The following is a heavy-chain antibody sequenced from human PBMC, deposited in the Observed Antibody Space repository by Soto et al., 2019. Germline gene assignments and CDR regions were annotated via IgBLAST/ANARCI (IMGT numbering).Heavy chain of an antibody. CDR1: GYTFTSYA. D-gene: IGHD6-19*01. J-gene: IGHJ5*02. Sequence: GASVKVSCKASGYTFTSYAIHWVRQAPGQRLEWMGWINAGNGNTKYSQKFQGRVTITRDTSASTAYMELSSLRSEDTAVYYCARGVAGPLNWFDPWGQGTLVTVSS. V-gene: IGHV1-3*01. CDR3: ARGVAGPLNWFDP. CDR2: INAGNGNT.